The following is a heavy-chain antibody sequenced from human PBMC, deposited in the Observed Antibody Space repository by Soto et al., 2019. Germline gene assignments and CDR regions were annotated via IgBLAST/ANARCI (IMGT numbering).Heavy chain of an antibody. J-gene: IGHJ6*02. Sequence: EVPLVESGGGLVQPGGSLRLSCAASGFTFSTYEMNWVRQAPGKGLEWVSYISSSGTTIYSADSVKGRFSISRDNAKNSLYLQMNSLRAEDTAVYYCTRDGGYYGLDVWGQGTTVTVSS. CDR2: ISSSGTTI. CDR3: TRDGGYYGLDV. D-gene: IGHD3-3*01. V-gene: IGHV3-48*03. CDR1: GFTFSTYE.